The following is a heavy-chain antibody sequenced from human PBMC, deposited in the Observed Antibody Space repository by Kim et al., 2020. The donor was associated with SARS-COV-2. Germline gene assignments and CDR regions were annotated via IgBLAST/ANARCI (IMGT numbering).Heavy chain of an antibody. Sequence: GGSLRLSCAASGFTFRNAWVSWVRQAPGKGLEWVGRIKSKTDGGTTDYAAPVKGRFTISRDDSKNTLYLQMNSLKIEDTAVYYCTTDLHDYGDYDYWGQGTLVTVSP. J-gene: IGHJ4*02. CDR2: IKSKTDGGTT. V-gene: IGHV3-15*01. D-gene: IGHD4-17*01. CDR3: TTDLHDYGDYDY. CDR1: GFTFRNAW.